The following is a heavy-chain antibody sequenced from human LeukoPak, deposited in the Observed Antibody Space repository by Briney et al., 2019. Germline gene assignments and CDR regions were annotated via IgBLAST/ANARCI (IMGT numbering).Heavy chain of an antibody. CDR2: ISAYNGNT. CDR3: AAYYYDSSGHTGNWFDP. D-gene: IGHD3-22*01. Sequence: ASVKVSCKASGYTFTSYGISWVRQAPGQGLEWMGWISAYNGNTNYAQKLQGRVTITADESTSTAYMELSSLRSEDTAVYYCAAYYYDSSGHTGNWFDPWGQGTLVTVSS. CDR1: GYTFTSYG. J-gene: IGHJ5*02. V-gene: IGHV1-18*01.